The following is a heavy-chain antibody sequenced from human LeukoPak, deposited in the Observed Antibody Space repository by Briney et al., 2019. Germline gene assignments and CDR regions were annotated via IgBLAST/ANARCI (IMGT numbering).Heavy chain of an antibody. CDR1: GFTFHTSA. D-gene: IGHD3-3*01. J-gene: IGHJ5*02. Sequence: ASVKVSCKASGFTFHTSAMQWVRQARGQRLEWIGWIVLGSGNTVYSHKFHDRVIITRDMSKSTVYMELDSLGSEDTAVYYCAAQRGASLHDFWSTRLFDPWGQGTLVTVSS. CDR3: AAQRGASLHDFWSTRLFDP. CDR2: IVLGSGNT. V-gene: IGHV1-58*02.